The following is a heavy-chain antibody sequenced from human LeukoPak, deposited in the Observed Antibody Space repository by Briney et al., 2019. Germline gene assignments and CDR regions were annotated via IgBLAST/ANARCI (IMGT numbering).Heavy chain of an antibody. D-gene: IGHD3-10*01. Sequence: GGSLRLSCAASGFTFSSYAMSWVRQAPGKGLEWVSAIGGSGDSTSYADSVKGRFTISRDNSKNTLYLQMISLRAEDTAVYYCAKITGSGSYSAYYYCMGLWGQGTTVTVSS. V-gene: IGHV3-23*01. CDR1: GFTFSSYA. CDR2: IGGSGDST. CDR3: AKITGSGSYSAYYYCMGL. J-gene: IGHJ6*02.